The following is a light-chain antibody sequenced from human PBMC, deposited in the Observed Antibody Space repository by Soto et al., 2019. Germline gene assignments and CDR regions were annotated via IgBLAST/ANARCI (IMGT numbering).Light chain of an antibody. V-gene: IGKV1-5*03. CDR3: QQYYSYPWT. J-gene: IGKJ1*01. CDR1: QSISSW. Sequence: DIQMTQSPSTLSASVGDRVTITCRASQSISSWLAWYQQKPGKVPNLLIYKASRLESGVPSRFSGSGSGTESTLTISSLQPDDFATYCCQQYYSYPWTFGQGTNVEIK. CDR2: KAS.